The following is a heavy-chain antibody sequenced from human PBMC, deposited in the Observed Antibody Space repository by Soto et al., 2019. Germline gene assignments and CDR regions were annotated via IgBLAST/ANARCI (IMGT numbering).Heavy chain of an antibody. CDR2: ISAYTGNT. D-gene: IGHD3-9*01. Sequence: ASVKVSCKASDYTFASYGVSWVRQAPGQGLEWMGWISAYTGNTNYAQKFQGRVTLTTDTSTSTAYMELRSLTSDDTALYYCARDVDERLTGYYIPFDYCGQGTQVTVST. CDR3: ARDVDERLTGYYIPFDY. V-gene: IGHV1-18*01. J-gene: IGHJ4*02. CDR1: DYTFASYG.